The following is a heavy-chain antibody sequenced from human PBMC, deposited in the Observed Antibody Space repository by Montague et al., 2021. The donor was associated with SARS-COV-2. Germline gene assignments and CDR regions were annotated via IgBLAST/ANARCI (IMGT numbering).Heavy chain of an antibody. J-gene: IGHJ6*03. V-gene: IGHV4-34*01. Sequence: SQTLSLTCAVHGGSFSTYSWNWIRQPPRKGLEWIGEIHRGGSTNYNPSLKSRVTISADTSKNQFSLKLTSVAAADTAVYYCARLGDGVVPSPILGVGPYYSYYYMDVWGKGTTVTVSS. CDR1: GGSFSTYS. D-gene: IGHD3-10*01. CDR3: ARLGDGVVPSPILGVGPYYSYYYMDV. CDR2: IHRGGST.